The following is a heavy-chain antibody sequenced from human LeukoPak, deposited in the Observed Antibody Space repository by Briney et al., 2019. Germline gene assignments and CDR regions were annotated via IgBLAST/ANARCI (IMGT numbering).Heavy chain of an antibody. Sequence: GGSLRLSCAASGFTFSSYGMHWVRQAPGKGLEWVAVISYDGSNKYYADSVKGRFTISRDNSKNTLYLQMNSLRAEDTAAYYCAKEGGRFAFGNRFDPWGQGTLVTVSS. CDR1: GFTFSSYG. CDR3: AKEGGRFAFGNRFDP. D-gene: IGHD3-10*01. V-gene: IGHV3-30*18. CDR2: ISYDGSNK. J-gene: IGHJ5*02.